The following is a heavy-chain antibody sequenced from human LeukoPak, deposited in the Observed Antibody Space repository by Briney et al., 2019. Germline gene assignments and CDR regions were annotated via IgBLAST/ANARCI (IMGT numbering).Heavy chain of an antibody. CDR3: ARDITAAGPNTFDY. D-gene: IGHD6-13*01. V-gene: IGHV1-69*01. CDR1: GGTFSSYA. J-gene: IGHJ4*02. Sequence: GSSVKVSCKASGGTFSSYAISWVRQAPGQGLEWMGGIIPNFGTANYAQKFQGRVTITADESTSTAYMELSRLRSDDTAVYYCARDITAAGPNTFDYWGQGTLVTVSS. CDR2: IIPNFGTA.